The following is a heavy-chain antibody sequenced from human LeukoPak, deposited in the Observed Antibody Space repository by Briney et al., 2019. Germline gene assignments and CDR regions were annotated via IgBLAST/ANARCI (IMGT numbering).Heavy chain of an antibody. CDR2: INLRGST. J-gene: IGHJ4*02. CDR1: GGSFNDYY. CDR3: ARGSHSYDSSGYYPNYFDY. Sequence: SETLSLTCAVYGGSFNDYYWNWIRQPPGKGLEWIGEINLRGSTTYNPSLKSRVTISLDESKNQFSLKLSSVTAADTAVYYCARGSHSYDSSGYYPNYFDYWGQGTLVTVSS. D-gene: IGHD3-22*01. V-gene: IGHV4-34*01.